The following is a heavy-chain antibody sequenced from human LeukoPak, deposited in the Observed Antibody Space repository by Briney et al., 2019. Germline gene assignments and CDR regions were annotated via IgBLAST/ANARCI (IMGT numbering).Heavy chain of an antibody. D-gene: IGHD2-2*01. CDR2: IKQDGSEK. CDR1: GFTFSSYW. J-gene: IGHJ4*02. CDR3: ARDQRYCSSSSCPWEPFDY. V-gene: IGHV3-7*05. Sequence: GGALRLSCAASGFTFSSYWMSWVRQAPGKGLEWVANIKQDGSEKYYVDSVKGRFTISRDNAKNSLYLQMNSLRAEDTAVYYCARDQRYCSSSSCPWEPFDYWGQGTLVTVSS.